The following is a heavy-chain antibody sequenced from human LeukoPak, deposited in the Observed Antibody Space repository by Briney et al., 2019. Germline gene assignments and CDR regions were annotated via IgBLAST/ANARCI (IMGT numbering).Heavy chain of an antibody. J-gene: IGHJ3*02. CDR2: LNGDGSAT. CDR3: YVSGSYLREVDAFDI. D-gene: IGHD3-10*01. Sequence: PGGSLRLSCAASGFTFSRYWMHWVRQAPGKGLVWVSRLNGDGSATTCADSVKGRFTISRDNAKNTLYLQMNSLRAEDTAVYYCYVSGSYLREVDAFDIWGQGTMVTVSS. V-gene: IGHV3-74*01. CDR1: GFTFSRYW.